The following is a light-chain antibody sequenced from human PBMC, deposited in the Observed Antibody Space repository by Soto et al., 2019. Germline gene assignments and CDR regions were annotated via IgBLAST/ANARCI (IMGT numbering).Light chain of an antibody. J-gene: IGLJ1*01. CDR3: QSYDNSLSGYV. CDR2: GNI. CDR1: SSNIGAGYD. V-gene: IGLV1-40*01. Sequence: QSVLTQPPSVSGAPGQRVTISCTGSSSNIGAGYDVHWYQQLPGTAPKLLIYGNINRPSGVPDRFSGSKSGTSASLAIAGLQAGDEADYYCQSYDNSLSGYVFGTGTKVTVL.